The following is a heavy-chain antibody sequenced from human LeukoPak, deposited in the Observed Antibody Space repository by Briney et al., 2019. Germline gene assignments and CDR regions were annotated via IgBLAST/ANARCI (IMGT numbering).Heavy chain of an antibody. V-gene: IGHV4-39*01. CDR2: IYYSGST. Sequence: ETLSLTCTVSGDSISSSSYYWGWLRQPRGKGLEWIGRIYYSGSTYYNPSLKSRVTISVDTSKNQFSLKLSSVTAADTAVYYCARVVPAAFWFDPWGQGTLVTVSS. CDR3: ARVVPAAFWFDP. D-gene: IGHD2-2*01. CDR1: GDSISSSSYY. J-gene: IGHJ5*02.